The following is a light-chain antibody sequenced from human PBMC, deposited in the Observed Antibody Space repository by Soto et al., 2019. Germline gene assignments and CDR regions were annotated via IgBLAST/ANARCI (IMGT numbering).Light chain of an antibody. J-gene: IGLJ2*01. CDR2: DVS. CDR3: SSYASSSTLV. V-gene: IGLV2-14*01. CDR1: RSDVGGYNF. Sequence: QSALTQPASVSGSPGQSITISCTGTRSDVGGYNFVSWYQQHPGKAPKLLIYDVSDRPSGVSNRFSGSKSGSMASLTISGLQAEDEADYYCSSYASSSTLVFGGGTQLTVL.